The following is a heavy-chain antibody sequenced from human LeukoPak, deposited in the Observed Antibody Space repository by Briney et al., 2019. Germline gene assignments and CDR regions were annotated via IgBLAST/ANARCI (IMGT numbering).Heavy chain of an antibody. D-gene: IGHD1-26*01. J-gene: IGHJ4*02. V-gene: IGHV1-69*13. CDR1: GGTFSSYA. CDR3: ARDVGATHNY. CDR2: IIPIFGTA. Sequence: GASVKVSCKASGGTFSSYAISWVRQAPGQGLEWMGGIIPIFGTANYAQKFQGRVTITADESTSTAYMELSSLRSEDTAEYYCARDVGATHNYWGQGTLVTVSS.